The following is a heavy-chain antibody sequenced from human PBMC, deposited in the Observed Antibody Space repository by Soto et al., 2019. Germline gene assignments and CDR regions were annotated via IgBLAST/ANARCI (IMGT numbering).Heavy chain of an antibody. CDR3: ARGLDV. CDR1: GGSINSYY. Sequence: QVQLQESGPGLVKPSETLSLTCTVSGGSINSYYWSWIRQPPGKGLEWIGYIYYIGSTNYNPSLKSRVTISVDTSKNQFSLKLSSVTAADTAVYYCARGLDVWGQGTTVTVSS. CDR2: IYYIGST. V-gene: IGHV4-59*01. J-gene: IGHJ6*02.